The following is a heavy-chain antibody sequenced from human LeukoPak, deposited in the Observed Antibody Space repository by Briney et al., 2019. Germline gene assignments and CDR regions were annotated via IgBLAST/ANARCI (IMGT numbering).Heavy chain of an antibody. CDR1: GFTFSAYG. D-gene: IGHD6-13*01. CDR2: ISGSGGST. CDR3: AKPGASAAGTVYFHY. V-gene: IGHV3-23*01. Sequence: GGSLRLSCAASGFTFSAYGMTWVRQAPGKGLEWVSIISGSGGSTYYAGSVKGRFTISRDNSKNTMYLQMSSLRAEDTAVYYCAKPGASAAGTVYFHYWGQGTLVTVSS. J-gene: IGHJ4*02.